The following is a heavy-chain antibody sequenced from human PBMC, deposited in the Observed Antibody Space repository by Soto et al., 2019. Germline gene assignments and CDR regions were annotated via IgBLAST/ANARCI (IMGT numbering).Heavy chain of an antibody. V-gene: IGHV4-39*01. D-gene: IGHD3-22*01. CDR3: ARRPPYYYDSSGYIDY. Sequence: PSETLSLTCTVSGGSISSSSYYCGWIRQPPGKGLEWIGSIYYSGSTYYNPSLKSRVTISVDTSKNQFSLKLSSVTAADTAVYYCARRPPYYYDSSGYIDYWGQGTLVTVSS. CDR1: GGSISSSSYY. CDR2: IYYSGST. J-gene: IGHJ4*02.